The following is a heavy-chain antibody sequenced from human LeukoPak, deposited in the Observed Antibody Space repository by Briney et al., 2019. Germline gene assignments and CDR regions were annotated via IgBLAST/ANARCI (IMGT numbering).Heavy chain of an antibody. D-gene: IGHD4-17*01. CDR3: ASRYGDYGGGTYY. J-gene: IGHJ4*02. CDR2: ISYDGSNK. Sequence: PGGSLRLSCAASGFTFSSYGMHWVRQAPGKGLEWVAVISYDGSNKYYADSVKGRFTISRDNSKNTLYLQMNSLRAEDTAVYYCASRYGDYGGGTYYWGQGTLVTVSS. V-gene: IGHV3-30*03. CDR1: GFTFSSYG.